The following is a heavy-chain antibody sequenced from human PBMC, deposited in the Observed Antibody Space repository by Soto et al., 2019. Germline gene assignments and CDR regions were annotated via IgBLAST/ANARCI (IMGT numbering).Heavy chain of an antibody. CDR1: GGSISSDNW. J-gene: IGHJ4*02. CDR3: AKDLCGAKATDY. V-gene: IGHV4-4*02. D-gene: IGHD5-12*01. CDR2: IYHTGST. Sequence: SETLSLTGAVPGGSISSDNWWKGVRQPPGKGLEWIGEIYHTGSTNYNPSLKSRVTISVDKSKNHFSLSLTSVTAADTAVYYCAKDLCGAKATDYWGQGTLVTVSS.